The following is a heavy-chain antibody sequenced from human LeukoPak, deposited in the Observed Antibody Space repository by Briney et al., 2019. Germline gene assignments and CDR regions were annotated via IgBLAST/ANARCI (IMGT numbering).Heavy chain of an antibody. J-gene: IGHJ4*02. Sequence: PGGSLRLSCAASGFTFDDYAMHWVRQAPGKGLEWVSGISWNSGSIGYADSVKGRFTISRDNAKNSPYLQMNSLRAEDMALYYCAKDTAPYYYDSSGTFDYWGQGTLVTVSS. V-gene: IGHV3-9*03. CDR1: GFTFDDYA. CDR3: AKDTAPYYYDSSGTFDY. CDR2: ISWNSGSI. D-gene: IGHD3-22*01.